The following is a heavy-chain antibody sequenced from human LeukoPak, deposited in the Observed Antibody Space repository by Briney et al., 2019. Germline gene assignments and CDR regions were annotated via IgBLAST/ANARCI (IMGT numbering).Heavy chain of an antibody. J-gene: IGHJ5*02. D-gene: IGHD1-26*01. V-gene: IGHV3-23*01. Sequence: GGSLRLSCAASGFTFSSYAMSWVRQAPGKGLEWVSAISGSGGSTYYADSVKGRFTISRDNSKNTLYLQMNSLRAEDTAVYYCAKGNSGSYSYHWFDPWGQGTLVTVSS. CDR3: AKGNSGSYSYHWFDP. CDR1: GFTFSSYA. CDR2: ISGSGGST.